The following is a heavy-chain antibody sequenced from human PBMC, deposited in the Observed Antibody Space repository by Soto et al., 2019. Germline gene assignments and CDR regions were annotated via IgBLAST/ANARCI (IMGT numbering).Heavy chain of an antibody. Sequence: PSETLSLTCTVSGGSIDTYYWSWIRQPPGKGLQWIGYIYYSGSTTYSPSLKSRVTISVDTSKNQFSLKLSSVTAADTAVYYCARLLTQGYCSGGSCHNWFDPWGQGTLVTVSS. CDR1: GGSIDTYY. V-gene: IGHV4-59*01. D-gene: IGHD2-15*01. J-gene: IGHJ5*02. CDR3: ARLLTQGYCSGGSCHNWFDP. CDR2: IYYSGST.